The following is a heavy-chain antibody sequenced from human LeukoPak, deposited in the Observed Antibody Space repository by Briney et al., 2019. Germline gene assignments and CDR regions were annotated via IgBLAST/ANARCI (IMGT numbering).Heavy chain of an antibody. CDR2: IKSKTDGGTT. V-gene: IGHV3-15*01. J-gene: IGHJ4*02. CDR1: GFTFSSYA. D-gene: IGHD2-2*01. CDR3: AKGHIVVVPAADY. Sequence: GGSLRLSCAASGFTFSSYAMGWVRQAPGRGLEWVGRIKSKTDGGTTDYAAPVKGTFTISRDDSKNTLYLQMNSLRAEDTAVYYCAKGHIVVVPAADYWGQGTLVTVSS.